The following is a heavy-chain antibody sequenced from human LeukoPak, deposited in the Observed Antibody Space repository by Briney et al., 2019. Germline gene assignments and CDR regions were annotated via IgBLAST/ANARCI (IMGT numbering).Heavy chain of an antibody. CDR1: GFTF. CDR2: TNTEGSST. J-gene: IGHJ1*01. V-gene: IGHV3-74*03. D-gene: IGHD4-23*01. Sequence: PGGSLRLSCAASGFTFQAPGKGLVWVSGTNTEGSSTMYADSVKGRFTIARDNAKNTLYLQMNSLSAEDTAVYYCYGANAEHWGQGTLVTVSS. CDR3: YGANAEH.